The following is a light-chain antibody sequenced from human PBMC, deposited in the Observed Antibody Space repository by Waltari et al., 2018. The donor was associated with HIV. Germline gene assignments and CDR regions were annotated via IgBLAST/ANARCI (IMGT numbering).Light chain of an antibody. CDR3: AFCTDDNTLL. Sequence: SAVTQPASVSGLPGQSITISCTGYDRDFGLYNFVSWYPQHPGKLPRLIVYDVDRRASGISTLFSCSKSGHTAYLSISGLRAEDEADYYCAFCTDDNTLLFGGGTKVTVL. CDR2: DVD. V-gene: IGLV2-14*03. J-gene: IGLJ3*02. CDR1: DRDFGLYNF.